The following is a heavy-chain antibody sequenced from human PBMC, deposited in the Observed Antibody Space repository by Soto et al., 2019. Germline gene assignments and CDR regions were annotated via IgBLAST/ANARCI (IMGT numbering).Heavy chain of an antibody. CDR1: GFTFGDYW. V-gene: IGHV3-7*03. CDR2: IKKDGSEK. CDR3: AKLESGYYTGLYFEY. D-gene: IGHD3-3*01. Sequence: EVQLVESGGALVQRGGSLRLSCAASGFTFGDYWMSWDRQAPGKGLEWVAHIKKDGSEKYYVDSVKGRFTVSRDNAEKSLFLQMNSLRAEDMSVYFCAKLESGYYTGLYFEYWVQGTLVTVPS. J-gene: IGHJ4*02.